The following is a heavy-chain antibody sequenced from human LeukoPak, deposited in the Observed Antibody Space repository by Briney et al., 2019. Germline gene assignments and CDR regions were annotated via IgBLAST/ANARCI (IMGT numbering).Heavy chain of an antibody. J-gene: IGHJ4*02. D-gene: IGHD2-8*01. CDR1: GGSITSTNW. CDR3: SRENGASSPFGY. Sequence: SGTLSLTCGVSGGSITSTNWCSWVRQPPGQDLEWIGEVSLRGLTNYNPSLSRRVIMALDTSKNHLSLHLPSVTAADTAVYYCSRENGASSPFGYWGQGSLVTVLS. CDR2: VSLRGLT. V-gene: IGHV4-4*02.